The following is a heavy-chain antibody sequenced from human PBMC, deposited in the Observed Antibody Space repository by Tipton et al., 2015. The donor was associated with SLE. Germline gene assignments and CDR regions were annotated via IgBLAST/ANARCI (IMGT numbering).Heavy chain of an antibody. CDR1: GGSISSHY. CDR3: ARGQGTTVTTSFDY. J-gene: IGHJ4*02. Sequence: TLSLTCTVSGGSISSHYWSWIRQPPGKGLEWIGYIYYSGSTNYNPSLKSRVTISVDTSKNQFSLKLSSVTATDTAVYYCARGQGTTVTTSFDYWGQGTLVTVSS. CDR2: IYYSGST. D-gene: IGHD4-11*01. V-gene: IGHV4-59*11.